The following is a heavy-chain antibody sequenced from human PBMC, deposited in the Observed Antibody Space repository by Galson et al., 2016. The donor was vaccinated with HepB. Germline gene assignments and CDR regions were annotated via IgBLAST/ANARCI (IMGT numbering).Heavy chain of an antibody. CDR3: AKDRRDFWRPYGMDV. Sequence: SLRLSCAASGFNFSSYAMHWVRHTPGTGLEWVAVISYDGRHPDHGDSVKGRFTISSDNSKNTLDLQMNSLRPEDTAVYYCAKDRRDFWRPYGMDVWGQGTTVTGTS. V-gene: IGHV3-30*04. CDR1: GFNFSSYA. J-gene: IGHJ6*02. CDR2: ISYDGRHP. D-gene: IGHD3-3*01.